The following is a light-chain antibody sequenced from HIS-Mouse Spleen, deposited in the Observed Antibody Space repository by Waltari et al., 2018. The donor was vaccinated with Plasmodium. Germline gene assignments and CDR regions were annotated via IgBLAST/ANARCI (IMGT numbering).Light chain of an antibody. CDR2: AAS. CDR1: QGISIY. J-gene: IGKJ1*01. CDR3: QQYYSFPQT. V-gene: IGKV1D-8*02. Sequence: AIWMTQSPSLLSASTGDRVTISCRMSQGISIYLAWYQQKPGKAPELLIYAASTLQSGVPSRFSGSGSGTDFTRTISCLQSEDFATYYCQQYYSFPQTFGQGTKVEIK.